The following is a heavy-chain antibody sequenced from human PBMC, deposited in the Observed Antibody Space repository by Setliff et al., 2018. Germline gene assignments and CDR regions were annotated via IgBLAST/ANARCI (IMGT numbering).Heavy chain of an antibody. CDR2: INGDGSIT. CDR3: ASIDWGENFYNTDV. CDR1: GFTFRKYW. J-gene: IGHJ6*04. Sequence: PGGSLRLSCGASGFTFRKYWMYWARQVPGKGLVWVARINGDGSITNYADSVKGRFTISRDNARNTLYLQMNSLRGEDTAVYFCASIDWGENFYNTDVWGKGTTVTVSS. V-gene: IGHV3-74*01. D-gene: IGHD7-27*01.